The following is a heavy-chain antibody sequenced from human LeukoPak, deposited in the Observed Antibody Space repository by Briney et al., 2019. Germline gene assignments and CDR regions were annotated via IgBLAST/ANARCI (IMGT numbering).Heavy chain of an antibody. CDR2: IYYSGST. D-gene: IGHD1-1*01. CDR1: GGSISSGGYY. Sequence: SQTLSLTCTVSGGSISSGGYYWSWIRQHPGKGLEWIGCIYYSGSTYYNPSLKSRVTISVDTSKNQFSLKLSSVTAADTAVYYCARAGTTPGDFDYWGQGTLVTVSS. V-gene: IGHV4-31*03. CDR3: ARAGTTPGDFDY. J-gene: IGHJ4*02.